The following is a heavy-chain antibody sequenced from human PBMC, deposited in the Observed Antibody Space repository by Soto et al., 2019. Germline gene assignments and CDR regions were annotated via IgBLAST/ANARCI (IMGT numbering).Heavy chain of an antibody. CDR1: GYIFTGYY. V-gene: IGHV1-2*04. CDR2: INPNSGDT. J-gene: IGHJ4*02. Sequence: GASVKVSCKASGYIFTGYYMHWVRQAPGQGLEWMGWINPNSGDTNYTQKFQGWVTMTRDTSISTAYMELSRLRSDDTAVYYCATSRISIAVAGETEYYFDYWGQGTQVTVSS. CDR3: ATSRISIAVAGETEYYFDY. D-gene: IGHD6-19*01.